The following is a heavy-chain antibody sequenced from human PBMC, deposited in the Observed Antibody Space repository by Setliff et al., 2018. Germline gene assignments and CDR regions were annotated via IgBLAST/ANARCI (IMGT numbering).Heavy chain of an antibody. CDR1: GSTFSSYG. CDR2: TIPMFGTT. V-gene: IGHV1-69*05. D-gene: IGHD6-6*01. J-gene: IGHJ6*03. CDR3: VREGVHSRSSTDYRYYMDV. Sequence: GASVKVSCKASGSTFSSYGISWVRQAPGQGLEWMGGTIPMFGTTNYARKFQGRVTIITDESTSTAYMQLSSLGSEDTAVYYCVREGVHSRSSTDYRYYMDVWGRGTTVTVSS.